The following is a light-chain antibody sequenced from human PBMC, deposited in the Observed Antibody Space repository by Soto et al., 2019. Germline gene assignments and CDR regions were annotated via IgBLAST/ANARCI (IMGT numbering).Light chain of an antibody. Sequence: EIVLTQSPGTLSSSPEERATLSCRASQTVSSSYLAWYQQKPGQAPRPLLYGASSRAIGIPDRFSGSGSGTDYTLTISSLEPEDFAVYYCQQYGSSPWTLGQGTKVEI. V-gene: IGKV3-20*01. CDR1: QTVSSSY. J-gene: IGKJ1*01. CDR2: GAS. CDR3: QQYGSSPWT.